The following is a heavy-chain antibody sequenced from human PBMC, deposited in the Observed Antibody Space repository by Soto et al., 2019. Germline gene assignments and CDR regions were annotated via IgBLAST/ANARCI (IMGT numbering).Heavy chain of an antibody. V-gene: IGHV3-23*01. J-gene: IGHJ6*01. D-gene: IGHD3-10*01. CDR1: GFTFSSYA. CDR2: ISGSGGST. Sequence: GVSLRLSCAASGFTFSSYAMSWVRQAPGKGLEWVSAISGSGGSTYYADSVKGRFTISRDNSKNTLYLQMNSLRAEDTAVYYCAKGGTLLLWFGELSDGMDVGGQGITVTVPS. CDR3: AKGGTLLLWFGELSDGMDV.